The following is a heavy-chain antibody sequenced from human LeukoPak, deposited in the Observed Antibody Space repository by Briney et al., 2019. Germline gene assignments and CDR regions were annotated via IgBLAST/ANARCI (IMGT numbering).Heavy chain of an antibody. J-gene: IGHJ4*02. CDR3: ARGLQIVVVHSGYYFDY. V-gene: IGHV4-31*03. Sequence: SETLSLTCTVSGGSISSGGYYWSWIRQHPGKGLEWIGYIYYSGSTYYNPSLKSRVTISVDTSKNQFSLKLSSVTAADTAVYYCARGLQIVVVHSGYYFDYWGQGTLATVSS. CDR2: IYYSGST. CDR1: GGSISSGGYY. D-gene: IGHD3-22*01.